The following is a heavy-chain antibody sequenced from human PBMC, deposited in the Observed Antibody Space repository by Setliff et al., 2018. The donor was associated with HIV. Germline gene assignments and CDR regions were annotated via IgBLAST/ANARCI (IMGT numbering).Heavy chain of an antibody. CDR1: GFSFRTYN. CDR2: ISSDGRYI. CDR3: ARDRASSGYYSQFDY. D-gene: IGHD3-22*01. Sequence: GESLKISCAASGFSFRTYNMNWVRQAPGKGLEWVSSISSDGRYIYYADSVKGRFTISRDDAKSSLYLQMYSLRAEDTAVYYCARDRASSGYYSQFDYWGQGEMVTVSS. V-gene: IGHV3-21*01. J-gene: IGHJ4*01.